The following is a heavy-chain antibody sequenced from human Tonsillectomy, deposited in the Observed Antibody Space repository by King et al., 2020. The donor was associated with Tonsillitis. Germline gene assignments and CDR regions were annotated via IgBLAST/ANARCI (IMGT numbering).Heavy chain of an antibody. CDR2: FDPEDGET. V-gene: IGHV1-24*01. Sequence: QLVQSGAEVKKPGASVKVSCKVSGYTLNELSIHWVRQAPGKGLEWMGGFDPEDGETIYVQKFQGRVTMTEDTSTDTAYMELNNLRSEDTAVYYCATVDVHHGGLDPWGQGTLVTVSS. J-gene: IGHJ5*02. CDR3: ATVDVHHGGLDP. CDR1: GYTLNELS. D-gene: IGHD1-14*01.